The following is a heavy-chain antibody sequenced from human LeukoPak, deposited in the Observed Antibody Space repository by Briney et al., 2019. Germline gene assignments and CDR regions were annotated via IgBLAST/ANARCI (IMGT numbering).Heavy chain of an antibody. J-gene: IGHJ4*02. CDR2: FYYSGST. Sequence: SETLSLTCTVSGGSIGSSSYYWGWIRQPPGKGLEWIGSFYYSGSTYYNPSLKSRVTISVDTSKNQFSLKLGSVTAADTAVYYCARHFDFWSGYFFDYWGQGTLVTVSS. CDR1: GGSIGSSSYY. V-gene: IGHV4-39*01. D-gene: IGHD3-3*01. CDR3: ARHFDFWSGYFFDY.